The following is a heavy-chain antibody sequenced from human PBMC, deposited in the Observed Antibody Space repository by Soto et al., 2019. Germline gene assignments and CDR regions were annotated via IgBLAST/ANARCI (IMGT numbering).Heavy chain of an antibody. Sequence: TGGSRRLSCAASGVTFSSYGIHWVRQAPGKGLEWVAVIWYHGNSMYYADSVKGRFTISRDNSKNTLYLQMNNLRAEDTAVYYCARYNTGHSDYWGQGTLVTVSS. J-gene: IGHJ4*02. V-gene: IGHV3-33*01. CDR1: GVTFSSYG. CDR2: IWYHGNSM. CDR3: ARYNTGHSDY. D-gene: IGHD1-20*01.